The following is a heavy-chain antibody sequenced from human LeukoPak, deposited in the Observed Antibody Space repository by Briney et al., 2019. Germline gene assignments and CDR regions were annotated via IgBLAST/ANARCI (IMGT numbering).Heavy chain of an antibody. V-gene: IGHV4-59*12. CDR3: ARLIKRGRNYDSSGYYPRFDY. J-gene: IGHJ4*02. CDR1: GGSISSYY. D-gene: IGHD3-22*01. CDR2: IYYSGST. Sequence: SETLSLTCTVSGGSISSYYWSWIRQPPGKGLEWIGYIYYSGSTNYNPSLKSRVTISVDTSKNQFSLKLSSVTAADTAVYYCARLIKRGRNYDSSGYYPRFDYWGQGTLVTVSS.